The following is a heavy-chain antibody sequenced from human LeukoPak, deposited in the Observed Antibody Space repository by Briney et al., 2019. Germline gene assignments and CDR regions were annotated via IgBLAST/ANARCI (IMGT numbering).Heavy chain of an antibody. J-gene: IGHJ4*02. Sequence: SVKVSCKASGGTFSSYAISWVRQAPGQGLEWMGGIIPISGTANYAQKFQGRVTITADGSTSTAYMELSSLRSEDTAVYYCAREVDTAIADYFDYWGQGTLVTVSS. CDR2: IIPISGTA. D-gene: IGHD5-18*01. V-gene: IGHV1-69*13. CDR1: GGTFSSYA. CDR3: AREVDTAIADYFDY.